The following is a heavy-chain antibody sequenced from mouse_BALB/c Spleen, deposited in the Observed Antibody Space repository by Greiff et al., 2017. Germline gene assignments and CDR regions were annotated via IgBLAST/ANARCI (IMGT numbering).Heavy chain of an antibody. CDR2: ISSGGGNT. CDR1: GFTFSSYT. Sequence: EVQLQESGGGLVKPGGSLKLSCAASGFTFSSYTMSWVRQTPEKRLEWVATISSGGGNTYYPDSVKGRFTISRDNAKNNLYLQMSSLRSEDTALYYCARIRQLGLQYYFDYWGQGTTLTVSS. D-gene: IGHD3-2*01. CDR3: ARIRQLGLQYYFDY. V-gene: IGHV5-9*03. J-gene: IGHJ2*01.